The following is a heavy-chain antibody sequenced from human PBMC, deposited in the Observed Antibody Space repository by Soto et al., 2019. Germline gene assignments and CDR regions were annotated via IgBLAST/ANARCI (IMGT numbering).Heavy chain of an antibody. J-gene: IGHJ4*02. V-gene: IGHV3-33*01. D-gene: IGHD1-1*01. CDR2: IWYDGSEK. CDR1: GFTFSSHG. CDR3: ARWGNWKVADY. Sequence: PGGSLRLSCAASGFTFSSHGMHWVRQARGKGLEWVAVIWYDGSEKYYRDSVKGRFTISRDNSKNTLYLQMNSLTVEDTAVYYCARWGNWKVADYWGQGTLVTVSS.